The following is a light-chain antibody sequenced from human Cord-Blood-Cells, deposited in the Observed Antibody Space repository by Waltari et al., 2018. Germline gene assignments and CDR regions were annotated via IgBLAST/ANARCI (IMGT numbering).Light chain of an antibody. CDR3: QQYNNWPPSIT. CDR1: QSVSSN. V-gene: IGKV3-15*01. CDR2: GAS. Sequence: EIVMTQSPATLSVSQGERATLPCRASQSVSSNLAWYQQKPGQAPRLPIYGASTRATGIPARFSGSGSGTEFTLTISSLQSEDFAVYYCQQYNNWPPSITFGQGTRLEIK. J-gene: IGKJ5*01.